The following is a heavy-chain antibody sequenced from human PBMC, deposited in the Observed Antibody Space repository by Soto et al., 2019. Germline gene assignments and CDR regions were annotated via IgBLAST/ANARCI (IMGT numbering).Heavy chain of an antibody. Sequence: SETLSLHCTVSGGSISSGGYYWSWIRQHPGKGLEWIGYIYYSGSTYYNSSLKSRVTISVDMSKKQFSLKLSYVTAAETAVYNCSREMGGYCSGCSCYPLALFDAQGQGTLVTGSS. D-gene: IGHD2-15*01. CDR3: SREMGGYCSGCSCYPLALFDA. CDR2: IYYSGST. V-gene: IGHV4-31*03. CDR1: GGSISSGGYY. J-gene: IGHJ5*01.